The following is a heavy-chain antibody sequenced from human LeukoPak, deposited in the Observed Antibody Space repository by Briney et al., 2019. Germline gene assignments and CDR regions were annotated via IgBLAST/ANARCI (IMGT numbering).Heavy chain of an antibody. V-gene: IGHV4-59*01. J-gene: IGHJ3*02. CDR1: GGSISSYY. D-gene: IGHD1-26*01. CDR2: IYYSGST. Sequence: SETLSLTCTVSGGSISSYYWSWIRQPPGKGLEWIGYIYYSGSTNYNPSLKSRVTISVDTSKNQFSLKLTSVTAADTAVYYCARALSYSGRSDIWGQGTMVTVSS. CDR3: ARALSYSGRSDI.